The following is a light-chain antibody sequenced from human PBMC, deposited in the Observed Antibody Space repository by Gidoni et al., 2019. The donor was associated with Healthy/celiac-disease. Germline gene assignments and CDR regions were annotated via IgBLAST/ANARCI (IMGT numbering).Light chain of an antibody. CDR2: GAS. CDR1: QSVSSSY. J-gene: IGKJ2*01. CDR3: QQYGSSYT. Sequence: EIVLTQSPGTLSLSPGDRATLSCRASQSVSSSYLAWYQQKPGQAPRLLIYGASSRATGIPDRFSGSRSGTDFTLTISRLEPEDFAVYYCQQYGSSYTFGQGTKLEIK. V-gene: IGKV3-20*01.